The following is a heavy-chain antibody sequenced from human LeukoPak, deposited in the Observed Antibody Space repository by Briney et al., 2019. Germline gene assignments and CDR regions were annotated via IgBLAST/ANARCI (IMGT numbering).Heavy chain of an antibody. J-gene: IGHJ4*02. CDR1: GGSISSGGFY. CDR3: ARGTTDGYSYGRFDY. D-gene: IGHD5-18*01. CDR2: IYYSGTT. Sequence: SETLSLTCTVSGGSISSGGFYWSWIRQHPGKGVEGLGYIYYSGTTYYTPSLKSRVTFSVDTSKNQSSLTPTPVTAADTALYYCARGTTDGYSYGRFDYWGQGTLVTVSS. V-gene: IGHV4-31*03.